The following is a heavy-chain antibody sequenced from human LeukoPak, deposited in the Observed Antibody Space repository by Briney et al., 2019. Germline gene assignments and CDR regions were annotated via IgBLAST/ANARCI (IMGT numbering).Heavy chain of an antibody. CDR3: ARGLLYYYDSSGYYY. D-gene: IGHD3-22*01. CDR2: INHSGST. J-gene: IGHJ4*02. Sequence: SETLSLTCAVYGGSFSGYYWSWIRQPSGKGLEWIGEINHSGSTNYNPSLKSRVTISVDTSKNQFSLKLSSVTAADTAVYYCARGLLYYYDSSGYYYWGQGTLVTVSS. V-gene: IGHV4-34*01. CDR1: GGSFSGYY.